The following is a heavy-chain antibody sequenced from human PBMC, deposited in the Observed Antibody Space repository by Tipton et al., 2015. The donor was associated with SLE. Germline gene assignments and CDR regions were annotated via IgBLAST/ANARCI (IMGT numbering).Heavy chain of an antibody. CDR3: ASYSSSYFDY. CDR2: IYYSGST. V-gene: IGHV4-31*03. J-gene: IGHJ4*02. CDR1: GGSISSGGYY. D-gene: IGHD6-6*01. Sequence: LSCTVSGGSISSGGYYWSWIRQHPGKGLEWIGYIYYSGSTHYNPSLKSRVTISVDTSKNQFSLKLSSVPAADTAVYYCASYSSSYFDYWGQGTLVTVSS.